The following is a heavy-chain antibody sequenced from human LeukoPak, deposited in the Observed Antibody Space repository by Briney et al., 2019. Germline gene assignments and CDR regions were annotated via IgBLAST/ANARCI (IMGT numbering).Heavy chain of an antibody. Sequence: GGSLRLSCAASGFTFSSYLMHWVRQAPGKGLVWVSRINSDGSSTSYADSVKGRFTISRDNAKNTLYLQMNSLRAEDTAVYYCARDLWFGELNNWFDPWGQRTLVTVSS. J-gene: IGHJ5*02. V-gene: IGHV3-74*01. CDR2: INSDGSST. CDR1: GFTFSSYL. CDR3: ARDLWFGELNNWFDP. D-gene: IGHD3-10*01.